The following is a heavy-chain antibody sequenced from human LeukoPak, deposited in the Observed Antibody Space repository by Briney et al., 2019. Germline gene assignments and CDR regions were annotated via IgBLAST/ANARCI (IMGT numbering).Heavy chain of an antibody. CDR3: ARDRARYCSGGSCHTFYYYGMDV. CDR2: ISYDGSNK. V-gene: IGHV3-30-3*01. D-gene: IGHD2-15*01. CDR1: GFTFSSYA. Sequence: GGSLRLSCAASGFTFSSYAMHWVRQAPGKGLEWVAVISYDGSNKYYADSVKGRFTISRENSKNTLYLQMNSLRAEDTAVYYCARDRARYCSGGSCHTFYYYGMDVWGQGTTVTVSS. J-gene: IGHJ6*02.